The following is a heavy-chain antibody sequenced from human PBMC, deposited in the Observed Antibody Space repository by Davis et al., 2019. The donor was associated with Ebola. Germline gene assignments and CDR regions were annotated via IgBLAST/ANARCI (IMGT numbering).Heavy chain of an antibody. CDR2: IYPGDSDT. CDR3: ARPQKRSGWYVVDY. V-gene: IGHV5-51*01. D-gene: IGHD6-19*01. CDR1: GYSFPSYC. J-gene: IGHJ4*02. Sequence: GESLKISCKGSGYSFPSYCIGWVRQMPGKGLEWMGIIYPGDSDTRYSPSFQGQVTISADKSISTAYLQWSSLKASDTAMYYCARPQKRSGWYVVDYWGQGTLVTVSS.